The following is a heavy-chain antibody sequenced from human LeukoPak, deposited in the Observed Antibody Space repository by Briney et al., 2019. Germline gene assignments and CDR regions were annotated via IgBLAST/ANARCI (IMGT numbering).Heavy chain of an antibody. CDR1: GFTFSSYA. D-gene: IGHD3-22*01. CDR3: AKGSFRHYYDSSGYFGFDY. J-gene: IGHJ4*02. CDR2: ISGSGGST. V-gene: IGHV3-23*01. Sequence: PGGSLRLSCAASGFTFSSYAMSWVRQAPGKGLEWVSAISGSGGSTYYADSVKGRFTISRDNSKNTLYLQMNSLRAEDTAVYYCAKGSFRHYYDSSGYFGFDYWGQGTLVTVSS.